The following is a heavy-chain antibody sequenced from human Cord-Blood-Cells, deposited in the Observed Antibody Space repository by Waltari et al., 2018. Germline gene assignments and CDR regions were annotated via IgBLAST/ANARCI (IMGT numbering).Heavy chain of an antibody. D-gene: IGHD1-7*01. CDR1: GDSVSSNRPP. V-gene: IGHV6-1*01. CDR3: ARVVTGSTNWFDP. CDR2: TYYRSKWYN. Sequence: QVQLQQSGPGLVKPSQTLSLTCAISGDSVSSNRPPWHWKRHSPSRGLEWLGRTYYRSKWYNDYAVSVKSRITIIPDTSKNQFSLQLNSVTPEDTAVYYCARVVTGSTNWFDPWGQGTLVTVSS. J-gene: IGHJ5*02.